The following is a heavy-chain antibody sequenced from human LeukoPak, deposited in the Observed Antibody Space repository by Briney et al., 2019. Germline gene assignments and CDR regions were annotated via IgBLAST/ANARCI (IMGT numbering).Heavy chain of an antibody. Sequence: SETLSLTCTVSGVSISSGGYYWSWIRQHPGKGLEWIGYIYYSGSTYYNPSLKSRVTISVDTSKNQFSLKLSSVTAADTAVYYCARRGNYDFWSGYLDYWGQGTLVTVSS. CDR1: GVSISSGGYY. D-gene: IGHD3-3*01. J-gene: IGHJ4*02. CDR3: ARRGNYDFWSGYLDY. CDR2: IYYSGST. V-gene: IGHV4-31*03.